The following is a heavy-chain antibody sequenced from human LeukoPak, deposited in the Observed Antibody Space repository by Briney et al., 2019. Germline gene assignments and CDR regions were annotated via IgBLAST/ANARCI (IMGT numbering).Heavy chain of an antibody. Sequence: PSETLSLTCTVSGGSISSSSYYWGWIRQPPGKGLEWIGSIYYSGSTYYNPSLKSRVTISVDTSKNQFSLKLSSVTAADTAVYYCARDSSGSSNWSDPWGQGTLVTVSS. J-gene: IGHJ5*02. D-gene: IGHD3-22*01. CDR2: IYYSGST. V-gene: IGHV4-39*02. CDR3: ARDSSGSSNWSDP. CDR1: GGSISSSSYY.